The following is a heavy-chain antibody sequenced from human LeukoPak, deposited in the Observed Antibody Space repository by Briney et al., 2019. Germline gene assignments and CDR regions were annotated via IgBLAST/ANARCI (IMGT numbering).Heavy chain of an antibody. CDR1: GYTLTELS. V-gene: IGHV1-24*01. Sequence: ASVKVSCKVSGYTLTELSMHWVRQAPGKGLEWMGGFDPEDGETIYAQKFQGRVTMTEDTSTDTAYMELSSLRSGDTAVYYCATDPVPFTRSWYHMGAFDIWGQGTMVTVSS. D-gene: IGHD6-13*01. CDR2: FDPEDGET. CDR3: ATDPVPFTRSWYHMGAFDI. J-gene: IGHJ3*02.